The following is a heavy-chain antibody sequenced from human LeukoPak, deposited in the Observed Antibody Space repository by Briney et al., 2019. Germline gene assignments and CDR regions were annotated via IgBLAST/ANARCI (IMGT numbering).Heavy chain of an antibody. CDR1: GGSISTYY. J-gene: IGHJ5*02. CDR3: ARGGPYCSGGGCYSRTSNWFDP. Sequence: SETLSLTCTVSGGSISTYYWNWIRQSPGKGLEWIGYIYFSGTSKFNPSFKSRVTMSVDRSKNQFSLNLASVTAADTAVYYCARGGPYCSGGGCYSRTSNWFDPWGQGTLVTVSS. CDR2: IYFSGTS. D-gene: IGHD2-15*01. V-gene: IGHV4-59*01.